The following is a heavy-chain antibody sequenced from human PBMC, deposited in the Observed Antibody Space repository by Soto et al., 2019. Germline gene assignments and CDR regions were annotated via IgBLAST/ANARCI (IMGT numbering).Heavy chain of an antibody. D-gene: IGHD3-10*01. J-gene: IGHJ5*02. CDR3: ARCHPTTLWFGELPHWFDP. CDR2: IYYSVST. Sequence: SETLSLTCTVSGGSISSYYWSWIRQPPGKGLEWIGYIYYSVSTNYNPSLKSRVTISVDTSKNQFSLKLSSVTAADTAVYYCARCHPTTLWFGELPHWFDPWGQGTLVTVSS. CDR1: GGSISSYY. V-gene: IGHV4-59*01.